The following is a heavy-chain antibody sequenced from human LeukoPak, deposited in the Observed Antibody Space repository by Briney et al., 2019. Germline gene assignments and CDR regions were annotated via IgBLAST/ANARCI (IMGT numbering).Heavy chain of an antibody. Sequence: SETLSLTCTVSGGSISSSSYYWGWIRQPPGKGLEWIGSIYYSGSTYYNPSLKSRVTISVDTSKNQFSLKLSSVTAADTALYYCARQGGGDGSGFYSYYFDYWGQGTLVTASS. CDR1: GGSISSSSYY. J-gene: IGHJ4*02. D-gene: IGHD3-22*01. V-gene: IGHV4-39*07. CDR3: ARQGGGDGSGFYSYYFDY. CDR2: IYYSGST.